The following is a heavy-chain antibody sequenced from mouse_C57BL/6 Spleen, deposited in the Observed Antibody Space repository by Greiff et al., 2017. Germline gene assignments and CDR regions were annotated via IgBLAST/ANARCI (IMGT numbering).Heavy chain of an antibody. CDR2: IYPGDGDT. V-gene: IGHV1-82*01. D-gene: IGHD2-3*01. CDR3: ARERGIYDGYYPYYFDY. CDR1: GYAFSSSW. J-gene: IGHJ2*01. Sequence: QVQLQQSGPELVKPGASVKISCKASGYAFSSSWMNWVKQRPGKGLEWIGRIYPGDGDTNYNGKFKGKATLTADKSSSTAYMQLSSLTSEDSAVYFCARERGIYDGYYPYYFDYWGQGTTLTVSS.